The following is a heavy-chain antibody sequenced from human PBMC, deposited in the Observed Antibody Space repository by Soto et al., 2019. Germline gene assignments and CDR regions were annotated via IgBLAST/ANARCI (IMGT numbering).Heavy chain of an antibody. Sequence: KSAETLSHSGNVSSASVAGYYWSWIRHPPGKGLEWIGRIYATGSTDYNPSLKSRLTMSVDMSKKQFSLTLRSVTAADTAMYYCVRDGTKNLRDWFDPWGQGILVTV. J-gene: IGHJ5*02. CDR3: VRDGTKNLRDWFDP. V-gene: IGHV4-4*07. D-gene: IGHD1-1*01. CDR1: SASVAGYY. CDR2: IYATGST.